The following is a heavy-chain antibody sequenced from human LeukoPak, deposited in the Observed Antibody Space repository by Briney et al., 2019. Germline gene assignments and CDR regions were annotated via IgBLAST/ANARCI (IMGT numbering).Heavy chain of an antibody. CDR1: GFTFRSYA. D-gene: IGHD5-24*01. CDR2: ISGSGGST. V-gene: IGHV3-23*01. CDR3: ARSPMATGSWYFDL. Sequence: GGSLRLSCAASGFTFRSYAMSWVRQAPGKGLQWVSVISGSGGSTYYADSVKGRFTISRDNSKNTLDLQMSNLRAEDTAVYFCARSPMATGSWYFDLWGRGTLVTVSS. J-gene: IGHJ2*01.